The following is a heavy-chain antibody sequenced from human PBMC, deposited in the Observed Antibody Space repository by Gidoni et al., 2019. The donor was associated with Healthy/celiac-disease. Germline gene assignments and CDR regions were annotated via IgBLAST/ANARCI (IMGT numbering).Heavy chain of an antibody. V-gene: IGHV3-33*01. Sequence: QVQLVESGGGVVQPGRSLRLSCAASGFTFSSYGMTWVRQAPGKGLEWVAVIWYDGSNKYYADSVKGRFTISRDNSKNTLYLQMNSLRAEDTAVYYCARDLVNYYDSSGYYSGAGDYWGQGTLVTVSS. CDR1: GFTFSSYG. CDR2: IWYDGSNK. CDR3: ARDLVNYYDSSGYYSGAGDY. D-gene: IGHD3-22*01. J-gene: IGHJ4*02.